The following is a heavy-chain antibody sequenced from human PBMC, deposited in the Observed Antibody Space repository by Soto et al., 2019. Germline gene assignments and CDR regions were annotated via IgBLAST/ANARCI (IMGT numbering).Heavy chain of an antibody. V-gene: IGHV3-33*01. Sequence: QMQLVESGGGVVQPGRSLRLSCAASGFTFRSYGIHWVRQAPGKGLEWVALIWFDGSKKYYVDSMKGRFAVSRDNSKNTLYLQMNSLRVEDTAVYYGARDRLVPCGYGMDVWGQGTTVTVSS. D-gene: IGHD2-2*01. CDR1: GFTFRSYG. CDR3: ARDRLVPCGYGMDV. CDR2: IWFDGSKK. J-gene: IGHJ6*02.